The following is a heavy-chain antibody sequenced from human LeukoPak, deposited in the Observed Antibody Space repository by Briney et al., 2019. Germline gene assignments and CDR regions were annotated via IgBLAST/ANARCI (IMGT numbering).Heavy chain of an antibody. J-gene: IGHJ5*02. CDR3: ATGGRSQLGYFGFDP. CDR2: IIPIFGIA. Sequence: SVKVSCKASGGTFSSYAISWVRQTPGQGLEWMGGIIPIFGIANYAQKFQGRVTMTEDTSTDTAYMELSSLRSEDTAVYYCATGGRSQLGYFGFDPWGQGTLVTVSS. CDR1: GGTFSSYA. D-gene: IGHD3-9*01. V-gene: IGHV1-69*17.